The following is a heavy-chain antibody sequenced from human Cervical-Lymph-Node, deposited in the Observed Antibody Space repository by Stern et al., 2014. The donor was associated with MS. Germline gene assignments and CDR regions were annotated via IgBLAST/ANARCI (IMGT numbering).Heavy chain of an antibody. CDR3: ASGYRIFDY. J-gene: IGHJ4*02. V-gene: IGHV4-61*02. Sequence: MQLEESGPGLVKPSQTLSLTCNVSGGSISSGSDYWSWLRQPVGKGLQWIGRIHPSGSAYYPPSLKSRVTISTDTSKNRFSLELTSATAADTAIYYCASGYRIFDYWGQGILVTVSS. D-gene: IGHD5-18*01. CDR1: GGSISSGSDY. CDR2: IHPSGSA.